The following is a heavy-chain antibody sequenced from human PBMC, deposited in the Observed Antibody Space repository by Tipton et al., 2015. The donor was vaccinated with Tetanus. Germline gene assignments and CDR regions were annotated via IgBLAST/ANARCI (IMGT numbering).Heavy chain of an antibody. CDR2: ISGSGGHI. CDR3: ARDRRSYIASAGYGMDV. D-gene: IGHD6-13*01. Sequence: SLRLSCAASGFTFSSQWMSWVRQAPGRGLEWVTFISGSGGHIYYADSVKGRFTVSRDNAKNSVYLQMSSLRDDDTAIYYCARDRRSYIASAGYGMDVWGQGTPVTASS. J-gene: IGHJ6*02. V-gene: IGHV3-48*02. CDR1: GFTFSSQW.